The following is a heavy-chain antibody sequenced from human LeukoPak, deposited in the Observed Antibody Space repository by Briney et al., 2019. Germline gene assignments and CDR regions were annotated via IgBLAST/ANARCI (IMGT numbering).Heavy chain of an antibody. CDR2: ISGSGGRT. J-gene: IGHJ5*02. CDR3: AKGPYYYDSSGYSRRWFDP. Sequence: PGGPLRLSYAASGFTFSTYAMTWVRQAPGKGLEWVSAISGSGGRTYYADSVKGRFTISRDNSKNTLYLQMNSLRAEDTAVYYCAKGPYYYDSSGYSRRWFDPWGQGTLVTVSS. D-gene: IGHD3-22*01. CDR1: GFTFSTYA. V-gene: IGHV3-23*01.